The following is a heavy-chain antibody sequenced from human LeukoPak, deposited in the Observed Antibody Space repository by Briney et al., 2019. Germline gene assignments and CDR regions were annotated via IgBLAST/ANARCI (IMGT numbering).Heavy chain of an antibody. Sequence: SVKVSCKASEYTFTSDYLHWVRQAPGQGLEWMGGIIPIFGTANYAQKFQGRVTITADESTSTAYMELSSLRSEDTAVYYCAGTGLDTSGSSYYFDYWGQGTLVTVSS. CDR1: EYTFTSDY. CDR3: AGTGLDTSGSSYYFDY. V-gene: IGHV1-69*13. CDR2: IIPIFGTA. J-gene: IGHJ4*02. D-gene: IGHD3-10*01.